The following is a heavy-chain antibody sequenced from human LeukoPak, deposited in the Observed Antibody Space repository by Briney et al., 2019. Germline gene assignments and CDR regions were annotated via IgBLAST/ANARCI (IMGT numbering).Heavy chain of an antibody. CDR2: ISGYNGNQ. J-gene: IGHJ4*01. Sequence: ASVKVSCKASGYTFVSFGITWVRQAPGQGLEWMGWISGYNGNQKIEQNFQGRVTMTTDISTSTAYMELGSLRSDDTAVYYCGRATTVFGVDPEQNHIDHWGHGTRVIVSS. V-gene: IGHV1-18*01. CDR3: GRATTVFGVDPEQNHIDH. CDR1: GYTFVSFG. D-gene: IGHD3-3*01.